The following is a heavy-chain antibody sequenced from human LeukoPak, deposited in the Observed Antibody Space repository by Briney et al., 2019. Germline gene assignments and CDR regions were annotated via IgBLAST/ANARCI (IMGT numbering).Heavy chain of an antibody. CDR3: ARYYNFREKYNWFDP. J-gene: IGHJ5*02. Sequence: RWASVKVSCKASGYTFTSYAISWVRQAPGQGLEWMGWISAYNGNTNYAQKFQGRVTMTKDTSTSTSYMELRSLRSDNTAVYYCARYYNFREKYNWFDPWGQGTLVTVSS. CDR1: GYTFTSYA. D-gene: IGHD3-10*01. V-gene: IGHV1-18*01. CDR2: ISAYNGNT.